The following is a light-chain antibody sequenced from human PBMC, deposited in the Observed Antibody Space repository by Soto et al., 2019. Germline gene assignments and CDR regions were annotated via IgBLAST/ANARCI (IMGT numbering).Light chain of an antibody. V-gene: IGKV3D-15*01. Sequence: EVVLTQSPATLSLSPGERATLSCRASENVRTFVDWYQQKPGQAPRLLIYGASNRATGIPARFSGRGSGTEFTLAISRLQSEDFAVYYCQQYNTWPLTFGGGTKVDIK. CDR3: QQYNTWPLT. J-gene: IGKJ4*01. CDR2: GAS. CDR1: ENVRTF.